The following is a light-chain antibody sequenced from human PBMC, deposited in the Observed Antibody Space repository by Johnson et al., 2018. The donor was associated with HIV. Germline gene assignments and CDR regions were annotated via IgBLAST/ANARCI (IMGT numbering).Light chain of an antibody. J-gene: IGLJ1*01. CDR2: DNN. CDR3: GTWDSSLSAYV. Sequence: VLTQPPSMSAAPGQRVTISCSGSSSNIGNNYVSWYQQVPGAAPKLLIYDNNRRPSGIPDRFSGSKSGTSATLGITGLTTGDEADYYCGTWDSSLSAYVFGTGTKVTVL. V-gene: IGLV1-51*01. CDR1: SSNIGNNY.